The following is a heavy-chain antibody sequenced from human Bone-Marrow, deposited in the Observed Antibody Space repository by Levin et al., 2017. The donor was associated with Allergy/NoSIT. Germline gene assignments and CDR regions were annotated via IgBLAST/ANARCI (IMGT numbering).Heavy chain of an antibody. CDR3: VTESVDRLDG. CDR1: GFIFTDYH. V-gene: IGHV3-72*01. J-gene: IGHJ6*02. D-gene: IGHD3-9*01. Sequence: GGSLRLSCAASGFIFTDYHMDWVRQAPGKGLEWVGLVKKKAESYTTKYAASVKGRFTISRDDSKNSLYLQMNSLNTDDTAVYYCVTESVDRLDGWGQGTTVTVSS. CDR2: VKKKAESYTT.